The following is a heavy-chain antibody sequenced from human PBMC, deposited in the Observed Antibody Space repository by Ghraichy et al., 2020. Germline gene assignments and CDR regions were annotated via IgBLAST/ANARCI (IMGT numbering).Heavy chain of an antibody. CDR3: ARRGRGYSLYYYGLDV. CDR2: IYYTGTT. CDR1: GGSIRSHF. Sequence: SETLSLICSVSGGSIRSHFWSWVRQTPGKGLEWIGYIYYTGTTNYSPSLGGRATISLDTSKNQFSLRLTSVTAADTAVYYCARRGRGYSLYYYGLDVWGPGTTVIVPS. V-gene: IGHV4-59*08. J-gene: IGHJ6*02. D-gene: IGHD5-18*01.